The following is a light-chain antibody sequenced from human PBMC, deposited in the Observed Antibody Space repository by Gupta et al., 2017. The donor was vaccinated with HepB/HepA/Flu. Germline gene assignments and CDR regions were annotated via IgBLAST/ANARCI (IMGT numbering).Light chain of an antibody. V-gene: IGKV1-12*01. CDR2: AAS. Sequence: DIQMTQSPSSVSTSVGDRVTIACPASQGIATELAWYQQKAGSAPRLLISAASRLFTGVPPRFSGTGYGSRFTLTITDVQPDDFAIYYCQQTDRFPLTFGGGTKLES. J-gene: IGKJ4*01. CDR3: QQTDRFPLT. CDR1: QGIATE.